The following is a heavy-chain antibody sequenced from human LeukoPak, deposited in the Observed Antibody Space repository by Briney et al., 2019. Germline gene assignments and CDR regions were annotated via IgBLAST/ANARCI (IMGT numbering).Heavy chain of an antibody. Sequence: PSETLSLTCAVYGGSFSGYYWSWIRQPPGKGLEWIGEINHSGSTNYNPSLKSRVAASVDTSKNQFSLKLTSVTAADTAMYYCAGAEQQLAPSYYWGQGILVTVSS. V-gene: IGHV4-34*01. CDR2: INHSGST. J-gene: IGHJ4*02. CDR3: AGAEQQLAPSYY. CDR1: GGSFSGYY. D-gene: IGHD1-1*01.